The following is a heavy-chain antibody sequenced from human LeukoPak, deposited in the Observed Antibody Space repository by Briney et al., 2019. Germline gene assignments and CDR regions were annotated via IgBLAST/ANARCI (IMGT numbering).Heavy chain of an antibody. CDR3: ARGKFWDSSSWLILPFDP. CDR2: ISYDGSNK. J-gene: IGHJ5*02. CDR1: GFTFSSYA. D-gene: IGHD6-13*01. V-gene: IGHV3-30-3*01. Sequence: GGSLRLSCAASGFTFSSYAMHWVRQAPGKGLEWVAVISYDGSNKYYADSVKGRFTISRDNSKNTLYLQMNSPRAEDTAVYYCARGKFWDSSSWLILPFDPWGQGTLVTVSS.